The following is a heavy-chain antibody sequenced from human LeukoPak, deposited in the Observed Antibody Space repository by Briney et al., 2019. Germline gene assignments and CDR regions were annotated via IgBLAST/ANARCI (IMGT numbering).Heavy chain of an antibody. V-gene: IGHV1-18*01. Sequence: ASVKVSCKASGYTFTSYGISWVRQAPGQGLEWMGWISAYNGNTNYAQKLQGRVTMTTDTSTSTACMELRSLRSDDTAVYYCASSPLYSGSYYFDYWGQGTLVTVSS. CDR1: GYTFTSYG. CDR2: ISAYNGNT. CDR3: ASSPLYSGSYYFDY. J-gene: IGHJ4*02. D-gene: IGHD1-26*01.